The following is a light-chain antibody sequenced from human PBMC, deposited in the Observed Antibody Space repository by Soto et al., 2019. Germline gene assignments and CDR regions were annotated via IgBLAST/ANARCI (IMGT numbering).Light chain of an antibody. CDR1: QGISNY. CDR3: QKYNSAPLT. Sequence: DIQMTQSPSSLSASVGDRVTITCRASQGISNYVAWYQQKPGEVPKLLIYLASTLQSGVPSRFSGSGSGTVFTLTISNLQPEDVATYYCQKYNSAPLTFGGGTKVEIK. CDR2: LAS. J-gene: IGKJ4*01. V-gene: IGKV1-27*01.